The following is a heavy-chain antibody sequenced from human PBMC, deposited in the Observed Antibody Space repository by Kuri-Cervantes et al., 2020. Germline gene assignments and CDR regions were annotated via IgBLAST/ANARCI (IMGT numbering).Heavy chain of an antibody. D-gene: IGHD2-15*01. J-gene: IGHJ5*02. CDR2: ISYDGSNK. CDR3: ARGVVVAATLGWFDP. V-gene: IGHV3-30*12. CDR1: GIIFRKNT. Sequence: GESLKISCAGSGIIFRKNTMHWVRQAPGKGLEWVAVISYDGSNKYYADSVKGRFTISRDNSKNTLYLQMNSLRAEDTAGYYCARGVVVAATLGWFDPWGQGTLVTVSS.